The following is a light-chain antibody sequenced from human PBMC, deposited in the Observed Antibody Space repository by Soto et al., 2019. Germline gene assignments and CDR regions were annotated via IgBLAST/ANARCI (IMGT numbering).Light chain of an antibody. CDR2: AAS. V-gene: IGKV1-27*01. Sequence: DIQMTQSPGSLSASVGDRVTITCRASQDIRNFVAWCQQKPGKAPKLLIYAASTLQSGVPSRFSGSGSGKDFTLTINSLQPEDVATYSCQKYSSVPVFGPGTKVEIK. CDR1: QDIRNF. J-gene: IGKJ3*01. CDR3: QKYSSVPV.